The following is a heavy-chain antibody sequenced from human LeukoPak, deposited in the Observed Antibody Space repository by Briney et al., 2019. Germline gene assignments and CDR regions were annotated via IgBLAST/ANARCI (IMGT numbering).Heavy chain of an antibody. V-gene: IGHV1-2*02. CDR2: INPNSGGT. CDR1: GYTFSGYY. J-gene: IGHJ4*02. Sequence: GASVKVSCKTSGYTFSGYYMHWVRQAPGQGLEWMGWINPNSGGTNYARKFQGRVTMTTDTSTSTAYMELRSLRSDDTAVYYCARDSTGFGEVFYDYWGQGTLVTVSS. D-gene: IGHD3-10*01. CDR3: ARDSTGFGEVFYDY.